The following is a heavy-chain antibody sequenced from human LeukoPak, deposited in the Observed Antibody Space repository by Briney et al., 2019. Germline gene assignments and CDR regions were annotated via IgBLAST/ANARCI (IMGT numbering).Heavy chain of an antibody. Sequence: SQTLSLTCAISGDSVSSNSAAWNWIRQSPSRGLEWLGRTYYRSKWYNDYAVSVKSRITINPDTSKNQFSLQLNSVTPEDTAVYYCARRRGSETDYGDYEGPQAFDIWGQGTMVTVSS. CDR1: GDSVSSNSAA. D-gene: IGHD4-17*01. J-gene: IGHJ3*02. CDR3: ARRRGSETDYGDYEGPQAFDI. V-gene: IGHV6-1*01. CDR2: TYYRSKWYN.